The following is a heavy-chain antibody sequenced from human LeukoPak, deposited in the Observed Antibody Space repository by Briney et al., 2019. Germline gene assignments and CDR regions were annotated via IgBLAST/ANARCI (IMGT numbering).Heavy chain of an antibody. CDR3: AREDAGGTYSFDY. CDR2: IYTSGIT. V-gene: IGHV3-66*01. J-gene: IGHJ4*02. CDR1: GFTVSSNF. D-gene: IGHD1-26*01. Sequence: GGSLRLSCAVSGFTVSSNFMSWVRQAPGKGPEWVSVIYTSGITYYADSVRGRFTISRDNSKNTLYLQMDGLTAEDTAVYYCAREDAGGTYSFDYWGQGTLVTVSS.